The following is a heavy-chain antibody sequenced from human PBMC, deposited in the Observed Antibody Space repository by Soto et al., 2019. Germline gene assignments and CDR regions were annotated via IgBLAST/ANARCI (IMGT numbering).Heavy chain of an antibody. J-gene: IGHJ4*02. CDR2: IYYNGNT. CDR1: GGSLSSSSYY. CDR3: GRHDWSYYLRAINF. V-gene: IGHV4-39*01. D-gene: IGHD2-21*01. Sequence: QLHLQESGPGLVKPSETLSLTCSVSGGSLSSSSYYWAWIRQPPGKGLEWIGTIYYNGNTYYNPSPNRRATLSLNTSKNEIFLRVGSVTATDTAVYSCGRHDWSYYLRAINFGGQGTLATVSS.